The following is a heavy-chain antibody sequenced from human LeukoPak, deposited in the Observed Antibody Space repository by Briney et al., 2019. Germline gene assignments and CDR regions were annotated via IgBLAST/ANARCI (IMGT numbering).Heavy chain of an antibody. CDR1: GYTFTSYA. CDR2: INAGNGNT. D-gene: IGHD6-19*01. CDR3: ARYHSSGWDYFDY. V-gene: IGHV1-3*01. Sequence: ASVKVSCKASGYTFTSYAMHWVRQAPGQRLEWVGWINAGNGNTKYSQKFQGRVTITRDTSASTAYMELSSLRSEDTAVYYCARYHSSGWDYFDYWGQGTLVTVSS. J-gene: IGHJ4*02.